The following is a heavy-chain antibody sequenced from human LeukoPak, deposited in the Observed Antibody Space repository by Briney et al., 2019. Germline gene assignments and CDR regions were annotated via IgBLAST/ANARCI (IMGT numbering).Heavy chain of an antibody. Sequence: SVKVSCKASGGTFISYAISWVRQAPGQGLEWMGGIIPISGTANYAQKFQGRVTITADESTSTAYMELSSLRSGDTAVYYCARGGSSSWSDGYYFDYWGQGTLVTVSS. J-gene: IGHJ4*02. D-gene: IGHD6-13*01. CDR2: IIPISGTA. CDR3: ARGGSSSWSDGYYFDY. CDR1: GGTFISYA. V-gene: IGHV1-69*13.